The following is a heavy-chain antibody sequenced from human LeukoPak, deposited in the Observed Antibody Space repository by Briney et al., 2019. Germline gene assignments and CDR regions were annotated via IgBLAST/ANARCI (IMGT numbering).Heavy chain of an antibody. CDR2: VKSRDVGRTT. CDR3: TTDFLQGYSGS. V-gene: IGHV3-15*01. J-gene: IGHJ5*02. CDR1: GFIFSNYA. Sequence: GGSLRLSCAASGFIFSNYAMTWVRQAPGKGLECVGRVKSRDVGRTTDYAAPVKGRFTISRDDSKNTVYLQMISLQTEDTAVYYCTTDFLQGYSGSWGQGTLVTVSS. D-gene: IGHD5-12*01.